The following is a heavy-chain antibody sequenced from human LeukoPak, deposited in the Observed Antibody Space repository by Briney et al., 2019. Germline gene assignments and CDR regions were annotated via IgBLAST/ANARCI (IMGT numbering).Heavy chain of an antibody. CDR2: IRYDGSNK. CDR3: AKDRSWGEWELHPAWFDP. CDR1: GFTFSSYG. D-gene: IGHD1-7*01. V-gene: IGHV3-30*02. J-gene: IGHJ5*02. Sequence: GGSLRLSCAASGFTFSSYGMQWVRQAPGKGLEWVSLIRYDGSNKYYPDFVKGRFTISRDNSKNTLYLQMNSLRAGDTAVYYCAKDRSWGEWELHPAWFDPWGQGTLVTVSS.